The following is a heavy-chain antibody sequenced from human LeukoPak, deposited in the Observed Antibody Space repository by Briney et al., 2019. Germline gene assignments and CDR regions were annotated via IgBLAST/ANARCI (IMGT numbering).Heavy chain of an antibody. Sequence: PGGSLRLSCAASGFTFSSYAMSWVRQAPGKGLEWVSAISGSGGSTYYADSVKGRFTISRDNSKNTQYLQMNSLRAEDTAVYYCAKDYDRAWYFDLWGRGTLVTVSS. CDR3: AKDYDRAWYFDL. CDR2: ISGSGGST. V-gene: IGHV3-23*01. J-gene: IGHJ2*01. D-gene: IGHD3-22*01. CDR1: GFTFSSYA.